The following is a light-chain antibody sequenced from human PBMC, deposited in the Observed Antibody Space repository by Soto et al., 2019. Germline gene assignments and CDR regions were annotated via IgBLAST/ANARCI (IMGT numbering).Light chain of an antibody. CDR2: AAS. V-gene: IGKV1-27*01. Sequence: DIQMTQSPSSLSASVGDTVTITCRASQGIIDYLAWYQQRPGKAPTLLIYAASTLHTGVPSRFSGSGAGTDFTLTIRSLQPEDVATYYCQKYATAPQSFGPGTKVEIK. CDR1: QGIIDY. CDR3: QKYATAPQS. J-gene: IGKJ1*01.